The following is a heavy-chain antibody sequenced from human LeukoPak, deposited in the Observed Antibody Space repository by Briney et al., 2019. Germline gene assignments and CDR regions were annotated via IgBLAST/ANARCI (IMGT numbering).Heavy chain of an antibody. Sequence: GGSLRLSCAASGFTFSTYSMNWVRQAPGKGLEWVSYISSSRTTTFYTDSVKGRFTISRDSAKNSLYLHMNSLRVEDTAVYYCARGPYGDYTSYYGVDAWGQGTTVTVS. J-gene: IGHJ6*02. V-gene: IGHV3-48*01. CDR3: ARGPYGDYTSYYGVDA. CDR2: ISSSRTTT. CDR1: GFTFSTYS. D-gene: IGHD4-17*01.